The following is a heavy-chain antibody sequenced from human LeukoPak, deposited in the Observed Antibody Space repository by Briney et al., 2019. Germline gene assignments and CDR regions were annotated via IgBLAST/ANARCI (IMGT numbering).Heavy chain of an antibody. Sequence: PSQTLSLTCTLSAGSISSGGSYWSWLRQHPGKGLEWFGYIYYRGSPYYNPSLKSRVTISVDTSKNQFSLKLSSVNAADTAVYYCARVVPAAKAGTYNWFDPWGQGTLVTVSS. D-gene: IGHD2-2*01. V-gene: IGHV4-31*03. CDR1: AGSISSGGSY. CDR3: ARVVPAAKAGTYNWFDP. CDR2: IYYRGSP. J-gene: IGHJ5*02.